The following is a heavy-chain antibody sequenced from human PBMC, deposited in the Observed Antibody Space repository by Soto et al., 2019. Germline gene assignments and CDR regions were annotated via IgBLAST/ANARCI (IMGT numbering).Heavy chain of an antibody. CDR1: GYTFTGYY. CDR3: ARAKWVKNYYDSSGYIAALNAFDI. CDR2: INPNSGGT. J-gene: IGHJ3*02. V-gene: IGHV1-2*04. D-gene: IGHD3-22*01. Sequence: ASVKVSCKASGYTFTGYYMHWVRQAPGQGLEWMGWINPNSGGTNYAQKFQGWVTMTRDTSISTAYMELSRLRSDDTAVYYRARAKWVKNYYDSSGYIAALNAFDIWGQGTMVTVSS.